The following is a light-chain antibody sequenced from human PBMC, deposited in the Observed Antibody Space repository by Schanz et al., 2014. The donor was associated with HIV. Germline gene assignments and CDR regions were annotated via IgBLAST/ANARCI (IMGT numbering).Light chain of an antibody. CDR1: QSVSSY. CDR2: GAS. Sequence: EIVLTQSPATLSLSPGERATLSCRASQSVSSYLAWYQQKPGQAPRLLIYGASTRATGLPARFSGSGSGTDFTLTISSLEPEDFAFYYCQHYGSSFGPGTKVDIK. CDR3: QHYGSS. J-gene: IGKJ3*01. V-gene: IGKV3-11*01.